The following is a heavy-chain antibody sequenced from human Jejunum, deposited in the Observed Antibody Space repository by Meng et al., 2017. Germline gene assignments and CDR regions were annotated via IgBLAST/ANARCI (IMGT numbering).Heavy chain of an antibody. V-gene: IGHV1-2*02. Sequence: SVTVSCQASGYTFTDYHMHLVRQAPGQGLEWMGWVHPNNGGTKYPQNFQGRVTMTRDTSISTAYMEISTLRSDDTAVYYCTRVGRYCSGDDCYSVLIDYWGQGTLVTVSS. D-gene: IGHD2-15*01. CDR1: GYTFTDYH. CDR2: VHPNNGGT. J-gene: IGHJ4*02. CDR3: TRVGRYCSGDDCYSVLIDY.